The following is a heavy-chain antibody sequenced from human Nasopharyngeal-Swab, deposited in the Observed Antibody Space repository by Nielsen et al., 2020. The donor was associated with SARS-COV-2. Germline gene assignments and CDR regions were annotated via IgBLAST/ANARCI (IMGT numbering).Heavy chain of an antibody. CDR3: ARDRAINWNDGYTDY. CDR1: GFTFSSYG. Sequence: GESLKISCAASGFTFSSYGMHWVRQAPGKGLEWVAVIWYDGSNKYYADSVKGRFTISRDNSKNTPYLQMNSLRAEDTAVYYCARDRAINWNDGYTDYWGQGTLVTVSS. D-gene: IGHD1-20*01. V-gene: IGHV3-33*01. CDR2: IWYDGSNK. J-gene: IGHJ4*02.